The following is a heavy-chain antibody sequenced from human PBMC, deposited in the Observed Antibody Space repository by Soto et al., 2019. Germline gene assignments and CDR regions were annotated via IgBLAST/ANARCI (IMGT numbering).Heavy chain of an antibody. CDR2: IIPIFGTA. Sequence: SVKGSCKGSGGTLSGDAVGWVRQAPGQGLEWMGGIIPIFGTANYAQKFQGRVTITADESTSTAYMELSSLRSEDTAVYYCARAPLDTAMAWWGQGTLVTVSS. CDR3: ARAPLDTAMAW. D-gene: IGHD5-18*01. J-gene: IGHJ4*02. V-gene: IGHV1-69*13. CDR1: GGTLSGDA.